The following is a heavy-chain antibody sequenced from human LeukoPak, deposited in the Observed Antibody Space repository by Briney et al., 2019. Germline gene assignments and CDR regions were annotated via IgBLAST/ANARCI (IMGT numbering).Heavy chain of an antibody. CDR1: GYTFTGYY. D-gene: IGHD3-22*01. Sequence: ASVKVSCKASGYTFTGYYMHWVRQAPGQGLEWMGWINPNRGGTNYAQKFQGRVTMTRDTSISTAYMELSRLRSDDTAVYYCARDLKGIDYYDSSGYYYDAFDIWGQGTMVTVSS. CDR2: INPNRGGT. J-gene: IGHJ3*02. CDR3: ARDLKGIDYYDSSGYYYDAFDI. V-gene: IGHV1-2*02.